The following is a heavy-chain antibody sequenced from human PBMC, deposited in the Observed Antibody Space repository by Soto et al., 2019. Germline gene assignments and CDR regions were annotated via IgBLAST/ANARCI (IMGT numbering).Heavy chain of an antibody. CDR2: IYYSGST. V-gene: IGHV4-59*08. Sequence: SETLSLTCTVSGGSISSYYWSWIRQPPGKGLEWIGYIYYSGSTNYNPSLKSRATISVDTSKNQFSLKLSSVTAADTAVYYCARGGTDIVDRRADWFDPWGQGTLVTVSS. CDR3: ARGGTDIVDRRADWFDP. CDR1: GGSISSYY. D-gene: IGHD2-15*01. J-gene: IGHJ5*02.